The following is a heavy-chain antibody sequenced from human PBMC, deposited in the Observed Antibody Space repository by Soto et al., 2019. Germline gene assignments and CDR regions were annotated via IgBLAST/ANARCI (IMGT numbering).Heavy chain of an antibody. V-gene: IGHV3-23*01. J-gene: IGHJ4*02. CDR3: TKSRSAMIYYFDF. CDR1: GFTFSNYA. Sequence: EVQLLETGGGLVQPGGSLRLSCAASGFTFSNYAMNWVRQAPGKGLEWVSGISATGVKTYSADSVKGRFTMSRDNSKDTVYLEMNSLRAEDTAVYYCTKSRSAMIYYFDFWGLGALVTVSS. CDR2: ISATGVKT. D-gene: IGHD3-22*01.